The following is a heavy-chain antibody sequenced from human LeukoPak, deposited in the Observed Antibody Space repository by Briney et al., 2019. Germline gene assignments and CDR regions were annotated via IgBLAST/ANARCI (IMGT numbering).Heavy chain of an antibody. CDR2: IYSGGST. V-gene: IGHV3-66*01. D-gene: IGHD6-19*01. J-gene: IGHJ4*02. CDR3: ARASNSPAVAFDY. CDR1: GFTVSSNY. Sequence: GGSLRLSCAASGFTVSSNYMSWVRQAPGKGLEWVSVIYSGGSTYYADSVKGRFTISRDNSKNTLYLQMNGLRAEDTAVYYCARASNSPAVAFDYWGQGTLVTVSS.